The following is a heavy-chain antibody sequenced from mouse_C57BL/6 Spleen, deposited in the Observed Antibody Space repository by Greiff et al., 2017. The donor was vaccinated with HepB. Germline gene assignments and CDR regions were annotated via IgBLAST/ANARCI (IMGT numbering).Heavy chain of an antibody. CDR1: GFTFSSYG. D-gene: IGHD4-1*02. Sequence: EVMLVESGGDLVKPGGSLKLSCAASGFTFSSYGMSWVRQTPDKRLEWVATISSGGSYTYYPDSVKGRFTISRDNAKNTLYLQMSSLKSEDTAMYYCARLQLLHWYFDVWGTGTTVTVSS. CDR3: ARLQLLHWYFDV. V-gene: IGHV5-6*01. CDR2: ISSGGSYT. J-gene: IGHJ1*03.